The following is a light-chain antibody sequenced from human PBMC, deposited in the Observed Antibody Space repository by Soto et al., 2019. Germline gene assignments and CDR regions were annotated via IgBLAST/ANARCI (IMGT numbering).Light chain of an antibody. CDR2: EVN. CDR1: SSDIGYYDY. CDR3: SSPSSSSAYYV. V-gene: IGLV2-14*01. J-gene: IGLJ1*01. Sequence: QSALTQPASVSGSPGQSITISCTGTSSDIGYYDYVSWYQHHSGKAPKLIIYEVNNRPSGVSNRFSGSKSVNTASLTISGLQAEDEADYYCSSPSSSSAYYVFGTGTKLTVL.